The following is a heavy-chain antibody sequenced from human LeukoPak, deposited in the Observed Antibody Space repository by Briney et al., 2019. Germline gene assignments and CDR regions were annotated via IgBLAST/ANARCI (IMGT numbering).Heavy chain of an antibody. CDR2: ISAVGTYI. CDR1: GFTFRSYT. CDR3: ARGGIAGRAVYYYYMDV. Sequence: PGGSLRLSCAASGFTFRSYTIHGVRQPPGKGLEWVSSISAVGTYIYYADSVKGRFTISRDNVEKSAYLELSGLTGQDTAIYYCARGGIAGRAVYYYYMDVWGKGTTVTVSS. V-gene: IGHV3-21*01. D-gene: IGHD6-6*01. J-gene: IGHJ6*03.